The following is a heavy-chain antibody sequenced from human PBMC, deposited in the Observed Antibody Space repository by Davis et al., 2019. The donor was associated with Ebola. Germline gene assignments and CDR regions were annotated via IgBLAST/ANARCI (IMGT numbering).Heavy chain of an antibody. CDR3: ARVARWTGFDY. Sequence: AASVTVSCKASGYTFTSYYMHWVRQAPGQGLEWMGIINPSGGSTSYAQKFQGRVTMTRDTSTSTVYMELSSLRSEDTAVYYCARVARWTGFDYWGQGTLVTVSS. D-gene: IGHD4-23*01. CDR1: GYTFTSYY. V-gene: IGHV1-46*01. CDR2: INPSGGST. J-gene: IGHJ4*02.